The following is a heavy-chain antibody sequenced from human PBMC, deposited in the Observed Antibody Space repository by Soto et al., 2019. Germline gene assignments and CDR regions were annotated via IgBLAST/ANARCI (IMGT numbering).Heavy chain of an antibody. D-gene: IGHD3-10*01. V-gene: IGHV1-18*01. J-gene: IGHJ6*03. Sequence: GASVKVSCKASGYTFTSYGISWVRQAPGQGLEWMGWISAYNGNTNYAQKLQGRVTMTTDTSTSTAYMELRSLRSDDTAVYYCARDRGVVSIFDYYYYMDVWGKGTTVTVSS. CDR2: ISAYNGNT. CDR1: GYTFTSYG. CDR3: ARDRGVVSIFDYYYYMDV.